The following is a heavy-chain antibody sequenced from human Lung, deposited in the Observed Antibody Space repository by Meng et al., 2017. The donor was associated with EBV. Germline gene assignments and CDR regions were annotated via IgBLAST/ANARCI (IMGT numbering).Heavy chain of an antibody. CDR3: ARGATSVFDL. J-gene: IGHJ2*01. Sequence: QVQLPQSGPGLVKPSQTLSLTCVSPGDSVSSSSAAWTWIRQSPSRGLEWLGRTYYRSKWYNDYAVFVKSRITINPDTSKNQFSLQLNSVTPEDTAVYYCARGATSVFDLWGRGTLVTVSS. CDR1: GDSVSSSSAA. V-gene: IGHV6-1*01. CDR2: TYYRSKWYN.